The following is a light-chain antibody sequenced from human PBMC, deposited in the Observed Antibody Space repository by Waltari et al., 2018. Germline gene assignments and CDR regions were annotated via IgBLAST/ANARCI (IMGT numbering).Light chain of an antibody. J-gene: IGKJ4*02. Sequence: ETVLTQSPGTLSLSPGERATLSCRASQTVRSNYVAWYQQKLGQAPRLLIYGASRRATGIPDRFSGSGAGTDFTLSISRLGPEDFAVYYCQQYGSSPLTFGGGTKVDMK. CDR1: QTVRSNY. V-gene: IGKV3-20*01. CDR2: GAS. CDR3: QQYGSSPLT.